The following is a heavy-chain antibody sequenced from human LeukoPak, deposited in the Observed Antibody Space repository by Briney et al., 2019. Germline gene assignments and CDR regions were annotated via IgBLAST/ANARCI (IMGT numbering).Heavy chain of an antibody. CDR1: GFTFSSYA. Sequence: GGSLRLSCAASGFTFSSYAMSWVRQAPGKGLEWVSAISGSGGSTYYADTVKGRFTISRDNSKNTLYLQMNSLRAEDTAVYYCAKDDSPGKEWLEVIDYWGQGTLVTVSA. CDR3: AKDDSPGKEWLEVIDY. V-gene: IGHV3-23*01. CDR2: ISGSGGST. D-gene: IGHD3-3*01. J-gene: IGHJ4*02.